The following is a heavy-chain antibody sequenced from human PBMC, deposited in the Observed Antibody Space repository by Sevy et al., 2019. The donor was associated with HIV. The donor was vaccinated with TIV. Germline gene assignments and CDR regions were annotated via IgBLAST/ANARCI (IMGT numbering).Heavy chain of an antibody. CDR2: MKQDGSEE. Sequence: GGSLRLSCAASGFSFSIYWMSWVRQAPGKGLEWVATMKQDGSEEDYVDSVKGRFTISRDNAKNSRFLQMNSLSAEDTAVYYCVREGLGGYSYSLDYWGHGTLVTVS. CDR1: GFSFSIYW. V-gene: IGHV3-7*01. CDR3: VREGLGGYSYSLDY. D-gene: IGHD5-18*01. J-gene: IGHJ4*01.